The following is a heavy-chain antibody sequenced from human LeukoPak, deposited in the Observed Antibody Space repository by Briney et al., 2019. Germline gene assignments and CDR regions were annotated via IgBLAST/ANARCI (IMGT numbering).Heavy chain of an antibody. V-gene: IGHV3-21*01. D-gene: IGHD6-13*01. CDR2: ISSSSSYI. CDR3: ARDPARKYSSSWYGLEDDAFDI. Sequence: GGSLRLSCAASGFTFSSYSMNWVRQAPGKGLEWVSSISSSSSYIYYADSVRGRFTISRDNAKNSLYLQMNSLRAEDTAVYYCARDPARKYSSSWYGLEDDAFDIWGQGTMVTVSS. J-gene: IGHJ3*02. CDR1: GFTFSSYS.